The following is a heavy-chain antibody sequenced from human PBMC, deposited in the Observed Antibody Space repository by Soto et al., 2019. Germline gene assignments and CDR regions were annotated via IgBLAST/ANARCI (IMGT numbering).Heavy chain of an antibody. CDR3: AQIDCGGGS. Sequence: EVHLVESGGGLVQPGGSLRLSCAVSGLSVTTNLMTWVRQAPGKGLEWVSVIYTDGRVFYADSVKGRFTISRHNSINTVDLRMNTLRAEDTAVYYCAQIDCGGGSGGQGTLVAVSS. D-gene: IGHD4-17*01. CDR2: IYTDGRV. V-gene: IGHV3-53*04. J-gene: IGHJ4*02. CDR1: GLSVTTNL.